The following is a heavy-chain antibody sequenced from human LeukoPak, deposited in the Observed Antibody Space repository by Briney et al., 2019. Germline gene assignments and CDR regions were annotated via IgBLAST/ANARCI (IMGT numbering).Heavy chain of an antibody. CDR3: ARGSITMMVVGDAFDI. D-gene: IGHD3-22*01. CDR1: GGSISSYY. J-gene: IGHJ3*02. V-gene: IGHV4-59*01. CDR2: IYYSGST. Sequence: SETLSLTCTVSGGSISSYYWSWIRQPPGKGLEWIGYIYYSGSTNYNPSLKSRVTISVDTSKNQFSLKLSSVTAADTAVYYCARGSITMMVVGDAFDIWGQGTMVTVSS.